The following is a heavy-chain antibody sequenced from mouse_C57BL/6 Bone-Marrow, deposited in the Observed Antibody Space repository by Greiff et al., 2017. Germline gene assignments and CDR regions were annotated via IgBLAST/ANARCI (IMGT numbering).Heavy chain of an antibody. V-gene: IGHV1-59*01. D-gene: IGHD2-5*01. J-gene: IGHJ2*01. CDR3: AGIVTYYFDY. CDR2: IDPSDSYT. Sequence: QVQLKQPGAELVRPGTSVKLSCKASGYTFTSYWMHWVKQRPGQGLEWIGVIDPSDSYTNYNQKFKGKATLTVDTSSSTAYMQLSSLTSEDSAVYYCAGIVTYYFDYWGQGTTLTVSS. CDR1: GYTFTSYW.